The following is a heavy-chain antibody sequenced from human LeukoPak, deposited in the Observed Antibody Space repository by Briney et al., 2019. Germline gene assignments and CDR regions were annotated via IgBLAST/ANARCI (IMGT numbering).Heavy chain of an antibody. J-gene: IGHJ4*02. D-gene: IGHD1-26*01. CDR2: IYYSGST. CDR1: GGSISSYY. Sequence: SETLSLTCTVSGGSISSYYWSWIRQPPGKGLEWIGYIYYSGSTNYNPSLKSRVTMSVDTSKNQFSLKLSSVTAADTAVYYCARGRVGNYFDYWGQGTLVTVSS. CDR3: ARGRVGNYFDY. V-gene: IGHV4-59*01.